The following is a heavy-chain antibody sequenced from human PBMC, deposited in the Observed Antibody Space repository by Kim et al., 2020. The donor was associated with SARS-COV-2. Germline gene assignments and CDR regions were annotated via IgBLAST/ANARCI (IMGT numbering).Heavy chain of an antibody. D-gene: IGHD6-13*01. CDR3: ARESSIASSWYDY. J-gene: IGHJ4*02. CDR2: ISYDGSNK. Sequence: GGSLRLSCAASGFTFSSYAMHWVRQAPGKGLEWVAVISYDGSNKYYADSVKGRFTISRDNSKNTLYLQMNSLRAEDTAVYYCARESSIASSWYDYWGQGTLVTVSS. V-gene: IGHV3-30-3*01. CDR1: GFTFSSYA.